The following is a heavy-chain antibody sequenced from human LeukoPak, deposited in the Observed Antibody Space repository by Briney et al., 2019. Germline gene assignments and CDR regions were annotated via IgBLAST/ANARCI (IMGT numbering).Heavy chain of an antibody. J-gene: IGHJ4*02. CDR3: ARDTPGYYGSGSHYPTDY. CDR2: ISAYNGNT. D-gene: IGHD3-10*01. Sequence: ASVKVSCKASGYTFTSYGISWVRQAPGQGLEWMGWISAYNGNTNYAQNLQGRVTMTTDTSTSTAYMELRSLRSDDTAVYYCARDTPGYYGSGSHYPTDYWGQGTLVTVSS. V-gene: IGHV1-18*01. CDR1: GYTFTSYG.